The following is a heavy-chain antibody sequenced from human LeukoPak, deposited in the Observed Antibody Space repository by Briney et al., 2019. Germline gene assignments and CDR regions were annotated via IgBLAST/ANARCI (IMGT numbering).Heavy chain of an antibody. D-gene: IGHD1-26*01. CDR2: INPNSGNA. Sequence: ASVKVSRKASVYTFSDYEINWVREATGQGLEWRGWINPNSGNAGYAQKFQGRVTMTRNTSISTAYMELSSLRSEDTAVYYCARALAWGGSSYSYYYMDVWDKGTTVTVSS. J-gene: IGHJ6*03. V-gene: IGHV1-8*01. CDR3: ARALAWGGSSYSYYYMDV. CDR1: VYTFSDYE.